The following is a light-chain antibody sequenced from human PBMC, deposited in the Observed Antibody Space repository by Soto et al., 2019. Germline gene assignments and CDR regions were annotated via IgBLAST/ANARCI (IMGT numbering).Light chain of an antibody. V-gene: IGKV1-33*01. CDR3: QQYDNLGVN. Sequence: DIQMTQSPSSLSASVGDRVTITCQASPDSSNYLKWYQQKPGKAPKLLIYDASNLETGVPSSFSGSGSGTDFTFTISGLQPEDIAPYYCQQYDNLGVNFGPGTKVDIK. CDR2: DAS. J-gene: IGKJ3*01. CDR1: PDSSNY.